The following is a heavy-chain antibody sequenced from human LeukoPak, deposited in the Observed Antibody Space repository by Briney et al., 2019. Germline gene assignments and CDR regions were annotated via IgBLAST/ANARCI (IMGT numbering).Heavy chain of an antibody. Sequence: SETLSLTCTVSGGSISNYYWAWIRQPAGKGLEWIGRIYSSGSNNYNPSLKSRVTMSVDTSKNQFSLKLSSVTAADTAVYYCARVGDWNDLVYWGQGTLVTVSS. CDR2: IYSSGSN. CDR3: ARVGDWNDLVY. CDR1: GGSISNYY. J-gene: IGHJ4*02. D-gene: IGHD1-1*01. V-gene: IGHV4-4*07.